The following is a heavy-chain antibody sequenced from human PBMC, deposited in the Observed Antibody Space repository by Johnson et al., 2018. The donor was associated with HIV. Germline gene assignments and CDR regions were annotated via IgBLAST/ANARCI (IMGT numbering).Heavy chain of an antibody. CDR1: GFTFSSYG. CDR3: ARVQLLADDVFNI. J-gene: IGHJ3*02. CDR2: ISYDGSNK. Sequence: QMLLVESGGGVVQPGRSLRLSCAASGFTFSSYGMHWVRQAPGKGLEWVAVISYDGSNKYYADSVKGRFTISRDNSKNTLYLQMDSLGAEDTAVYYCARVQLLADDVFNIWGQGTMVTVSS. V-gene: IGHV3-30*03. D-gene: IGHD3-10*01.